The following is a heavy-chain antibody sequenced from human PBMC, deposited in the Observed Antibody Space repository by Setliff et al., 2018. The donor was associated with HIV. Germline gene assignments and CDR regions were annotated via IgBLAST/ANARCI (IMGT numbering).Heavy chain of an antibody. Sequence: PGGSLRLSCAASGFTFSSYNMNWVRQAPGKGLEWVSSITSSSGSYIHYADSVKGRFRISRDNAQNSVFLFLSGLRAEDTAIYYYAAVFTAVPGRSLDYWGQGTLVTVSS. CDR3: AAVFTAVPGRSLDY. CDR1: GFTFSSYN. V-gene: IGHV3-21*01. J-gene: IGHJ4*02. CDR2: ITSSSGSYI. D-gene: IGHD6-19*01.